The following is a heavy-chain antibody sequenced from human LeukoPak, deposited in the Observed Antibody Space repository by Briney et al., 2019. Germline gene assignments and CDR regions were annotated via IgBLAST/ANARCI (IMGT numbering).Heavy chain of an antibody. D-gene: IGHD2-2*01. CDR3: AVVVVPAAIVLTFDP. CDR2: IYYSGST. J-gene: IGHJ5*02. V-gene: IGHV4-39*01. Sequence: SETLSLTCTVSGGSISSSSYYWGWIRQPPGKGLEWIGSIYYSGSTYYNPSLKSRVTISVDTSKNQFSLKLSSVTAADTAVYYCAVVVVPAAIVLTFDPWGQGTLVTVSS. CDR1: GGSISSSSYY.